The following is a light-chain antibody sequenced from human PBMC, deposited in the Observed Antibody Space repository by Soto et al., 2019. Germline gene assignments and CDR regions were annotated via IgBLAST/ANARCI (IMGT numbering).Light chain of an antibody. CDR3: QQYNNWPPIT. CDR1: QSVTSN. CDR2: GVS. V-gene: IGKV3-15*01. Sequence: EIVMPQPPATLSVSPGERATLSCRASQSVTSNIAWYQQKPGQAPRLLMYGVSTRATGIPARFGGSGSATEFTLTISSLQSEDFAVYYCQQYNNWPPITFGQGTRLEIK. J-gene: IGKJ5*01.